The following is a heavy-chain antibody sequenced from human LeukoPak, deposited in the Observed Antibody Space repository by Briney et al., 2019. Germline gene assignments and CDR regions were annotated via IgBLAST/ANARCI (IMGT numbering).Heavy chain of an antibody. J-gene: IGHJ4*02. V-gene: IGHV3-30*04. CDR1: GFTFSNYA. D-gene: IGHD6-19*01. CDR3: AKGWAGTYYFDY. CDR2: ISYDGSYK. Sequence: GGSLRLSCAASGFTFSNYAIHWVRQAPGKGLEWVALISYDGSYKSYADSVKGRFTISRDNAKNSLYLQMNSLRAEDTAVYYCAKGWAGTYYFDYWGQGTLVTVSS.